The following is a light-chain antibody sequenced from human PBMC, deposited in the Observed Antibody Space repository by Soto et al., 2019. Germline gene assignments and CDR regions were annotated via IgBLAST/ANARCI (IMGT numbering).Light chain of an antibody. V-gene: IGKV3-20*01. J-gene: IGKJ2*01. CDR1: QSVSSNY. CDR3: QQYSSSPLYT. CDR2: GAS. Sequence: EIVLTQSPGTLSLSPGERATLSCRASQSVSSNYLAWYQLKPGQAPRLLIYGASNRASGIPDRFSGSGSGTDFTLTISRLEPDDFAVYYCQQYSSSPLYTFGQGTKLEIK.